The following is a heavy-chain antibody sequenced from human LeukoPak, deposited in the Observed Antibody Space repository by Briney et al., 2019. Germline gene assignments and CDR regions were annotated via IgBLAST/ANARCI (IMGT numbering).Heavy chain of an antibody. Sequence: PSETLSLTCAVHGGPFSTFYWTWIRQPPGNGLEWIGGIHHRGSTNYSPSLKSRVTIAVDTSKNQISLKLRSVTAADTAVYYCARSAITATTRSRCYYYYGMDVWGLGTTVTVSS. V-gene: IGHV4-34*01. J-gene: IGHJ6*02. CDR1: GGPFSTFY. CDR2: IHHRGST. D-gene: IGHD1-7*01. CDR3: ARSAITATTRSRCYYYYGMDV.